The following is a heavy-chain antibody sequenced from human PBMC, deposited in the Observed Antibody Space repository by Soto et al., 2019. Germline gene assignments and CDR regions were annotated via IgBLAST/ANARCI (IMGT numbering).Heavy chain of an antibody. CDR2: MHYTGFS. J-gene: IGHJ4*02. CDR1: GDSVTGHY. CDR3: ARVPDLDYCSRTSCLYYFDY. D-gene: IGHD2-2*01. V-gene: IGHV4-59*02. Sequence: SETLSLTCSFSGDSVTGHYLTWIRQSPEKGLEWIGYMHYTGFSHYNPSLKSRLTISVDRSKNHFTLQLTSVTVADTAVYYCARVPDLDYCSRTSCLYYFDYWGQGALVTVSS.